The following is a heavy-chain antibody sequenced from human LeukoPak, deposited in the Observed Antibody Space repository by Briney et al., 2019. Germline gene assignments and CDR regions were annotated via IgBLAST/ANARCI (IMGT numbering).Heavy chain of an antibody. J-gene: IGHJ4*02. D-gene: IGHD3-10*01. CDR3: ARGEEHGSGTVHFDY. V-gene: IGHV4-4*02. CDR1: GDSISSAHW. CDR2: IYHGGST. Sequence: SETLSLTCAVSGDSISSAHWWSWVRQPPRKGLEWIGEIYHGGSTNCNPSLKGRVTISVDRSNNQFSLRLTSVTAADTAVYYCARGEEHGSGTVHFDYWGQGTLVTVSS.